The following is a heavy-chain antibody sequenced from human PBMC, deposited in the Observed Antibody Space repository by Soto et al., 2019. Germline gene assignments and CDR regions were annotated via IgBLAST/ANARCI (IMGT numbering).Heavy chain of an antibody. CDR1: GFTFSSYG. D-gene: IGHD3-3*01. CDR2: ISYDGSNK. Sequence: QVQLVESGGGVVQPGRSLRLSCAASGFTFSSYGMHWVRQAPGKGLEWVAVISYDGSNKYYADSVKGRFTISRDNSKNTLYLQMNSLRAEDTAVYYCAKTGDDFWSGYTPGGYYYYMDVWGKGTPVTVSS. J-gene: IGHJ6*03. CDR3: AKTGDDFWSGYTPGGYYYYMDV. V-gene: IGHV3-30*18.